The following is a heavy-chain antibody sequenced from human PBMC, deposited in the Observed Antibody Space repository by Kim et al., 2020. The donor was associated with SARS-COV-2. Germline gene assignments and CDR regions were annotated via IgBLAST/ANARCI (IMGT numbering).Heavy chain of an antibody. J-gene: IGHJ4*02. CDR1: GYSFTTYG. D-gene: IGHD3-3*01. CDR3: ARDLSGGSGWDY. CDR2: ISPYNGNK. V-gene: IGHV1-18*04. Sequence: ASVKVSCKASGYSFTTYGISWARQAPGQGLDWMGWISPYNGNKKYTQNLEGRVTMTTDTSTSTAYMELRSLRSDDTAVYFCARDLSGGSGWDYWGQGSQVTVSS.